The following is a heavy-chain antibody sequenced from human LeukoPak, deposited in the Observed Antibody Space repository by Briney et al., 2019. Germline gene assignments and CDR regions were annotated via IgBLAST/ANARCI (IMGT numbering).Heavy chain of an antibody. D-gene: IGHD4-17*01. CDR1: GGSISSYY. V-gene: IGHV4-59*01. CDR3: ARDLSGATVTTGYYYYYGMDV. J-gene: IGHJ6*04. CDR2: IYYSGST. Sequence: SETLSLTCTVSGGSISSYYWSWIRQPPGKGLEWIGYIYYSGSTNYNPSLKSRVTISVDTSKNQFSLKLSSVTAADTAVYYCARDLSGATVTTGYYYYYGMDVWGKGTTVTVSS.